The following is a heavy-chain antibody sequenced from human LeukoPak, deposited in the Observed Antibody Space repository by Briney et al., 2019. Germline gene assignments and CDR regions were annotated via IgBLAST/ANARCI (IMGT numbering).Heavy chain of an antibody. CDR1: GYTFTTYG. D-gene: IGHD3-10*01. V-gene: IGHV1-18*01. CDR2: ISTYNANT. Sequence: ASVKVSYKASGYTFTTYGISWVRQAPGQGLEWMGWISTYNANTDYAQKLQGRVTMTTDTSSSTAYMELRSLRSDDTAVYYCARDYHYSGSGSSGYWGQGTLVTVSS. J-gene: IGHJ4*02. CDR3: ARDYHYSGSGSSGY.